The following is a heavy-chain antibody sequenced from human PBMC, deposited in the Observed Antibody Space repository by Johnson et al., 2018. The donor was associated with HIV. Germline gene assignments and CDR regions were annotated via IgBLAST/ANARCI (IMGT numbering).Heavy chain of an antibody. CDR1: GFTVSSNY. J-gene: IGHJ3*02. CDR3: ARYSGSYLPDAFDI. Sequence: VQLVESGGGLIQPGGSLRLSCAASGFTVSSNYMSWVRQAPGRGLEWVSAIYSGGSTYYADSVKGRFTISRDNSKNTLYLQMNSLRAEDTAVYYCARYSGSYLPDAFDIWGQGTMVTVSS. V-gene: IGHV3-53*01. D-gene: IGHD1-26*01. CDR2: IYSGGST.